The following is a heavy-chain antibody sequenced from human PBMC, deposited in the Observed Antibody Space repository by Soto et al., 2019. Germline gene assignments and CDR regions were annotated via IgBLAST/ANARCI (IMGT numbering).Heavy chain of an antibody. Sequence: PGESLKISCKGSGYSFTSYWIGWVRQMPGKGLEWMGIIYPGDSDTRYSPSFQGQVTISADKSISTAYLQWSSLKASDTAMYYCARGVRYCTNGVCFNWFDPWGQGTLVTVSS. CDR3: ARGVRYCTNGVCFNWFDP. V-gene: IGHV5-51*01. J-gene: IGHJ5*02. CDR1: GYSFTSYW. CDR2: IYPGDSDT. D-gene: IGHD2-8*01.